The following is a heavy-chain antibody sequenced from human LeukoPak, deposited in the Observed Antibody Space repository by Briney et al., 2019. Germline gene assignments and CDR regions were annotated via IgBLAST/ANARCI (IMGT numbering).Heavy chain of an antibody. Sequence: GRSLRLSCAASGFTFDDYAMHWVRHAPGKGLEWVSGISWNSGSIGYADSVKGRFTISRDNAKNSLYLQMNSLRAEDTAVYYCAGDPGPHDYWGQGTLVTVSS. V-gene: IGHV3-9*01. J-gene: IGHJ4*02. CDR3: AGDPGPHDY. CDR2: ISWNSGSI. CDR1: GFTFDDYA.